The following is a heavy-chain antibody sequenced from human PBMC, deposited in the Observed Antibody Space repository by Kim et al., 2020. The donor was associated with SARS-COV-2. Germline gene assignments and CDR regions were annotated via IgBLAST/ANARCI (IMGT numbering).Heavy chain of an antibody. D-gene: IGHD2-15*01. Sequence: SETLSLTCTVSGGSISSYYWSWIRQPPGKGLEWIGYIYYSGSTNYNPSLKSRVTISVDTSKNQFSLKLSSVTAADTAVYYCARDGCSGGSCYSNWFDPWGQGTLVTVSS. CDR3: ARDGCSGGSCYSNWFDP. V-gene: IGHV4-59*01. CDR2: IYYSGST. J-gene: IGHJ5*02. CDR1: GGSISSYY.